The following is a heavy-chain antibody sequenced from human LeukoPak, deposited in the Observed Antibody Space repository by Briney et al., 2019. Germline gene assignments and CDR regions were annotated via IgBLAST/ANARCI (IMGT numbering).Heavy chain of an antibody. D-gene: IGHD5-12*01. V-gene: IGHV3-23*01. CDR1: GFPFSIYG. CDR3: AKDGAWLRFDD. CDR2: ISPGGGPT. Sequence: GVSLRLSCAGSGFPFSIYGMNWVRQAPGKGLEWVSGISPGGGPTYYADSVKGRFTISRDDSKNTLYLQMNNLRAEDTAVYYCAKDGAWLRFDDWGQGILVTVSS. J-gene: IGHJ4*02.